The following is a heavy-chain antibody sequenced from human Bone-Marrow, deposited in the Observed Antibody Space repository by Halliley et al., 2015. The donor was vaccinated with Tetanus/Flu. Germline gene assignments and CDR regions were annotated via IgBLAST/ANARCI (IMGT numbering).Heavy chain of an antibody. Sequence: TLSLTCALYGGSFSGYDWSFIRQSPGKGLEWIGEINDSETTNYNPSLKSRVTISVDTSKNHFSLRLNSVTAADTGVYYCARGPSRLPANHYGLDVWGQGSTVTVSS. CDR3: ARGPSRLPANHYGLDV. J-gene: IGHJ6*02. CDR2: INDSETT. D-gene: IGHD2-21*01. CDR1: GGSFSGYD. V-gene: IGHV4-34*01.